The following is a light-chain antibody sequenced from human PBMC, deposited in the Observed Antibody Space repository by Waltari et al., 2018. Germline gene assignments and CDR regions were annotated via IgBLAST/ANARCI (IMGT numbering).Light chain of an antibody. CDR2: DAS. CDR1: QGVSSY. V-gene: IGKV3-11*01. CDR3: QQRSNWLYT. J-gene: IGKJ2*01. Sequence: EIVLTQSPATLSLSPGERATSPCRASQGVSSYLAWYQQKPGQAPRLLIYDASNRATGIPARFSGSGSGTDFTLTISSLEPEDFAVYYCQQRSNWLYTFGQGTKLEIK.